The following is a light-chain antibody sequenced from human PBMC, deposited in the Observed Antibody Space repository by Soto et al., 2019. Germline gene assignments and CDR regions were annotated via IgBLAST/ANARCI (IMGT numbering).Light chain of an antibody. CDR3: QQYTNWPLA. CDR2: GAS. J-gene: IGKJ1*01. CDR1: QNVYSN. V-gene: IGKV3-15*01. Sequence: EIVMTQSPATLSVSPGEGATLSCRASQNVYSNLAWYQQKPGQAPRLLIYGASTRATGIPARFSGSGSGTDFTLTISSLQSEDFAVYYCQQYTNWPLAFGQGTKVEVK.